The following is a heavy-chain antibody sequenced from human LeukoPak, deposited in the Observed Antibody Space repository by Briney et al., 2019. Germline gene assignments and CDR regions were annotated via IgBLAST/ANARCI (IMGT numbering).Heavy chain of an antibody. CDR3: VRHVSSGWDYYNGLDV. D-gene: IGHD6-19*01. CDR1: GGSIGSSGFY. CDR2: IYYPEST. J-gene: IGHJ6*02. V-gene: IGHV4-39*01. Sequence: SETLSLTCKVSGGSIGSSGFYWGWIRQPPGKGLEWIGSIYYPESTHYNPSLESRVTISVDTSKYQVSLTLSSVTATDTAVYYCVRHVSSGWDYYNGLDVRGQGTTVTVSS.